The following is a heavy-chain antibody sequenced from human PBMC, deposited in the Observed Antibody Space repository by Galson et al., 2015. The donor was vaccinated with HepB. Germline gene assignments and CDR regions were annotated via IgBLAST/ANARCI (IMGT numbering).Heavy chain of an antibody. CDR3: ARFWAEVSLNHLDY. J-gene: IGHJ4*02. CDR1: GFTFSTYS. Sequence: SLRLSCAASGFTFSTYSMIWVRQAPGKGLEWVSSISSSSIYIYYADSMKGRFTISRDNAKNSLYLQMSSLRVEDTAVYYCARFWAEVSLNHLDYWGQGTLVTVSS. CDR2: ISSSSIYI. D-gene: IGHD3/OR15-3a*01. V-gene: IGHV3-21*01.